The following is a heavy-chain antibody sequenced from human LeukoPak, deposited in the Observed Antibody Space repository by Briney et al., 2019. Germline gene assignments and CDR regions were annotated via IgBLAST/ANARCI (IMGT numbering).Heavy chain of an antibody. CDR3: ARYSGSHYAFDI. D-gene: IGHD1-26*01. CDR1: GGSITNNNYY. CDR2: IYYNGKT. J-gene: IGHJ3*02. V-gene: IGHV4-39*01. Sequence: SETLSLTCTVSGGSITNNNYYWDWIRQPPGEGLEWIGNIYYNGKTFYNESVKSRVTISVDTSKNQFSLKLSSVTAADTALFYCARYSGSHYAFDIWGQGTMVTVSS.